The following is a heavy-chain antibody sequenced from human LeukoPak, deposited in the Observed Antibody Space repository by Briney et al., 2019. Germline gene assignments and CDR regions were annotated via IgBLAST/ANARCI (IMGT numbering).Heavy chain of an antibody. D-gene: IGHD4-17*01. V-gene: IGHV3-33*01. CDR1: GFTFSSYG. Sequence: PGGSLRLSCAASGFTFSSYGMHWVRQAPGKGLEWVAVIRYDGSNKYYADSVKGRFTISRDNSKNTLYLQMNSLRAEDTAVYYCARDLNDYGDLNWFDPWGQGTLVTVSS. J-gene: IGHJ5*02. CDR2: IRYDGSNK. CDR3: ARDLNDYGDLNWFDP.